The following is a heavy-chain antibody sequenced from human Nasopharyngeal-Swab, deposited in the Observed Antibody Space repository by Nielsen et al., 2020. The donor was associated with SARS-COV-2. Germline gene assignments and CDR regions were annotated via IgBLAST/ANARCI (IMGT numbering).Heavy chain of an antibody. J-gene: IGHJ6*02. CDR2: ISGSGGST. V-gene: IGHV3-23*01. CDR3: AKAIVDYCSGGSCYSEYYYYYGMDV. Sequence: GGSLRLSCAASGLTFSDYGMIWVRQAPGKGLEWVSAISGSGGSTYYADSVKGRFTISRDNSKNTLYLQMNSLRAEDTAVYYCAKAIVDYCSGGSCYSEYYYYYGMDVWGQGTTVTVSS. D-gene: IGHD2-15*01. CDR1: GLTFSDYG.